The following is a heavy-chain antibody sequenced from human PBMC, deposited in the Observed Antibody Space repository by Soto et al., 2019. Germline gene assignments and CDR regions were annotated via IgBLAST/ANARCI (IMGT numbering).Heavy chain of an antibody. CDR3: ARSGGSSWFYYYYGMDV. Sequence: SETLSLTCTVSGGSISSSSYYWGWIRQPPGKGLKWIGSIYYSGSTYYNPSLKSRVTISVDTSKNQFSLKLSSVTAADTAVYYCARSGGSSWFYYYYGMDVWGQGTTVTVSS. CDR1: GGSISSSSYY. D-gene: IGHD6-13*01. CDR2: IYYSGST. V-gene: IGHV4-39*01. J-gene: IGHJ6*02.